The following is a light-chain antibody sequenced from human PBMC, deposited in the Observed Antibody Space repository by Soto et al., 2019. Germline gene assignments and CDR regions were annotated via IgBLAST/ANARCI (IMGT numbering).Light chain of an antibody. CDR1: QSGSSY. CDR2: GAS. V-gene: IGKV3-20*01. CDR3: QQYNNWPLQT. J-gene: IGKJ1*01. Sequence: IVLTQSPGTLSLSPWERATLSCRASQSGSSYLAWYQQKPGQAPRLLIHGASSRATGIPDRISGSGSGTDFTLTISRLEPEDFAVYYCQQYNNWPLQTFGQGTKVDIK.